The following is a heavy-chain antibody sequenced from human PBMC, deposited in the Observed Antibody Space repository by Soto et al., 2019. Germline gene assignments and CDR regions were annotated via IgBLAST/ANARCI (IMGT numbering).Heavy chain of an antibody. J-gene: IGHJ5*02. Sequence: QVQLVQSGAEVQKPGSSVKVSCKASGGTFSSYAISWVRQAPGQGLEWMGGIIPIFGTANYAQKFQGRVTITADESTSTAYMELSSLRSEDTAVYYCARSGGYCSGGSCYWFDPWGQGTLVTVSS. V-gene: IGHV1-69*12. CDR2: IIPIFGTA. CDR3: ARSGGYCSGGSCYWFDP. D-gene: IGHD2-15*01. CDR1: GGTFSSYA.